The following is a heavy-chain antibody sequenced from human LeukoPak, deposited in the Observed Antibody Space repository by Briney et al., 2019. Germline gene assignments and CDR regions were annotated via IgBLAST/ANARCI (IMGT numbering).Heavy chain of an antibody. CDR2: IKTKSSGGTA. CDR3: TTDGKYSNNGTFWFDP. J-gene: IGHJ5*02. V-gene: IGHV3-15*01. D-gene: IGHD6-6*01. Sequence: GGSLRLSCAASGITFTNAWMTWVRQTPGQGLQWIGRIKTKSSGGTAEYASPVKGRFTISRDDSKNTLYLQMNDLKTEDTGVYYCTTDGKYSNNGTFWFDPWGHGTLVTVSS. CDR1: GITFTNAW.